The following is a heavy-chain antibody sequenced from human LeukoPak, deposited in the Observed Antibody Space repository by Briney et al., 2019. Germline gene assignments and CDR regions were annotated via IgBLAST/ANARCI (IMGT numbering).Heavy chain of an antibody. CDR1: GGSISSYY. CDR3: ARVPWGSSGYYFDY. V-gene: IGHV4-59*01. J-gene: IGHJ4*02. CDR2: IYYSGST. Sequence: PSETLSLTCTVSGGSISSYYWSWIRQPPGKGLEWIGYIYYSGSTNYNPSLKSRVTISVDTSKNQFSLKLSSVTAADTAVYYCARVPWGSSGYYFDYWGQGTLVTVSS. D-gene: IGHD3-22*01.